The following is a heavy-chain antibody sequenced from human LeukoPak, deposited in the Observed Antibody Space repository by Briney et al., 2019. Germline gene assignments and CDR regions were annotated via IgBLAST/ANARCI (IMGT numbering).Heavy chain of an antibody. V-gene: IGHV3-21*01. Sequence: GGSLRLSCAASGFTFSSYSMNWVRQAPGKGLEWVTSISSSSSYIYYADSVKGRFTISRDNAKNSLYLQMNSLRAEDTAVYYCARRGGSSGGDFDYWGQGTLVTVSS. CDR3: ARRGGSSGGDFDY. J-gene: IGHJ4*02. CDR2: ISSSSSYI. CDR1: GFTFSSYS. D-gene: IGHD6-6*01.